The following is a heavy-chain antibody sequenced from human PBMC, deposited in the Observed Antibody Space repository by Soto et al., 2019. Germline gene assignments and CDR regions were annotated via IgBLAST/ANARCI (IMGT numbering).Heavy chain of an antibody. J-gene: IGHJ5*02. Sequence: SETLSLTCRVTDGSISGFYWSWIRKSAGKGLEWIGRIYATGTTDYNPSLKSRVMMSVDTSKKQFSLKLRSVTAADTAVYYCVRDGTKTLRDWFDPWGQGISVTVSS. CDR2: IYATGTT. CDR3: VRDGTKTLRDWFDP. CDR1: DGSISGFY. V-gene: IGHV4-4*07. D-gene: IGHD1-1*01.